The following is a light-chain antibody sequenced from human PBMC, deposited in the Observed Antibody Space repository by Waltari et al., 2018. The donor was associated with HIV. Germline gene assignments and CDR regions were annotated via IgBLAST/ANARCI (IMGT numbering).Light chain of an antibody. Sequence: QSALTQPASVSGSPGQSITISCTGTSSDVGSYNLVSWYQQHPGKAPKLMIYEVSKRPSGVSNRFSASKSGNTASLTISGLQAEDESDYYCCSYAGSSTLVFGGGTKLPVL. CDR3: CSYAGSSTLV. CDR1: SSDVGSYNL. CDR2: EVS. J-gene: IGLJ2*01. V-gene: IGLV2-23*02.